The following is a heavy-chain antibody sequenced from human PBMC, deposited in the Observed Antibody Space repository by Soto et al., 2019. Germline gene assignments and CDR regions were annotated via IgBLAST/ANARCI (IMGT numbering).Heavy chain of an antibody. J-gene: IGHJ4*02. Sequence: PSHTLSLTCAMSGYSVSGNTAALNWIRSSPSRGLEWLGRTYYRSNWRHDYAVSVKSRITVNPDTSKNHFSLQLNSVTPDDTAVYYCARGVAGSGFDLWGQGTLVTVSS. CDR3: ARGVAGSGFDL. CDR2: TYYRSNWRH. D-gene: IGHD6-19*01. CDR1: GYSVSGNTAA. V-gene: IGHV6-1*01.